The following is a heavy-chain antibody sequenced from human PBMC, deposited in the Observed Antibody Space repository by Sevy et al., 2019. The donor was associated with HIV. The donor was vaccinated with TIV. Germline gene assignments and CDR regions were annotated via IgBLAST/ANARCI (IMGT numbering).Heavy chain of an antibody. V-gene: IGHV3-48*01. CDR3: ARDPAYDFWSGYPY. J-gene: IGHJ4*02. Sequence: GGSLRLSCAASGFTFSSYNMNWVRQAPGKGLEWVSYISSSSSTIYYADSVKGRFTISRDNAKNSLYLQMNSLRAEDTAVYYCARDPAYDFWSGYPYWGQGTLVTVSS. CDR2: ISSSSSTI. D-gene: IGHD3-3*01. CDR1: GFTFSSYN.